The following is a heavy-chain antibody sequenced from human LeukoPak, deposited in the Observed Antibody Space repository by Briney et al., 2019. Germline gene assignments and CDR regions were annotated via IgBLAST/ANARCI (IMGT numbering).Heavy chain of an antibody. CDR3: ARAVFGGDSWYYFDY. Sequence: AAVKVSCKASGYTFTGYYMHWVRQAPGQGLEWMGWINPNSGGTNYAQKFQGRVTMTRDTSISTAYMELSSLRSEDTAVYYCARAVFGGDSWYYFDYWGQGTLVTVSS. V-gene: IGHV1-2*02. J-gene: IGHJ4*02. CDR2: INPNSGGT. CDR1: GYTFTGYY. D-gene: IGHD2-21*02.